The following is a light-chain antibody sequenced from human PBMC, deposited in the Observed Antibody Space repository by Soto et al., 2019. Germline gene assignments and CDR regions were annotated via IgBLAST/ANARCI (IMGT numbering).Light chain of an antibody. J-gene: IGLJ2*01. CDR2: EDS. CDR3: QVWDSSSDHVV. CDR1: NIESKT. V-gene: IGLV3-21*02. Sequence: SYELTQPPSVSVAPGQTARITCGGNNIESKTVHWYQQKPGQAPVLVVYEDSDRPSGIPERLSGSNSGNTATLTISRVEAGDEADYYCQVWDSSSDHVVFGGGTKLTVL.